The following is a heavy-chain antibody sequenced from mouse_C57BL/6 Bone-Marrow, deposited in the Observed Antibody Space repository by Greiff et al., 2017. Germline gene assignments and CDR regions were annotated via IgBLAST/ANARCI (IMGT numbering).Heavy chain of an antibody. CDR1: GFTFSDYG. D-gene: IGHD1-1*01. CDR3: ARQYYGSSPSDY. J-gene: IGHJ2*01. Sequence: EVQVVESGGGLVKPGGSLKLSCAASGFTFSDYGMHWVRQAPEKGLEWVAYISSGSSTIYYADKVKGRFTVTRDNDKNTVYLQMTSLRSEDTAMYYRARQYYGSSPSDYWGQGTTLTVSS. CDR2: ISSGSSTI. V-gene: IGHV5-17*01.